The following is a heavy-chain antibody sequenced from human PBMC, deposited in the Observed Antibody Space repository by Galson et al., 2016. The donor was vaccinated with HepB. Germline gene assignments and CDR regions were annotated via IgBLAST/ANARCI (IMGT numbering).Heavy chain of an antibody. CDR3: ARDPLGYSYALVRYFDY. D-gene: IGHD5-18*01. CDR1: GFTFTSYS. Sequence: SLRLSCAASGFTFTSYSMNWVRQVPGKGLEWVSYIGSSPGTVYYADSVKGRFTISRDNAKNSLYLQMNSLRDEDTAVYNCARDPLGYSYALVRYFDYWGQGNLVTVSS. CDR2: IGSSPGTV. V-gene: IGHV3-48*02. J-gene: IGHJ4*02.